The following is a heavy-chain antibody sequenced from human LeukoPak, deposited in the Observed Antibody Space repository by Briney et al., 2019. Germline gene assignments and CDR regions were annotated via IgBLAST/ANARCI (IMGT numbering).Heavy chain of an antibody. CDR3: ARVDLYSSSWRASNWFDP. Sequence: SETLSLTCTVSGGSISSSSTYWSWIRQPPGKGLEWIGYIYYSGSTYYNPSLKSRVTISVDTSKNQFSLKLSSVTAADTAVYYCARVDLYSSSWRASNWFDPWGQGTLVTVSS. J-gene: IGHJ5*02. D-gene: IGHD6-13*01. V-gene: IGHV4-30-4*01. CDR1: GGSISSSSTY. CDR2: IYYSGST.